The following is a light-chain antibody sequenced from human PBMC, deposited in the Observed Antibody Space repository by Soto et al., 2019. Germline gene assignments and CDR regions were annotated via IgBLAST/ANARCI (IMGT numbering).Light chain of an antibody. Sequence: EIVMTQSPATLYVSPGERATLSYKASQSVSNNLAWYQKKPCQAPRLRIYGASTRATDIPARFSGSGSGTEFTLTISSLQSADFAFYYCQQYNNWWTFGQGTRVDI. CDR1: QSVSNN. J-gene: IGKJ1*01. CDR3: QQYNNWWT. V-gene: IGKV3-15*01. CDR2: GAS.